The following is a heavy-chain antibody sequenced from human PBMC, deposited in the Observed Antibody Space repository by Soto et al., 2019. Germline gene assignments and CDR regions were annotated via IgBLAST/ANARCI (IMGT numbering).Heavy chain of an antibody. CDR2: ITGSGTNT. Sequence: GSLRLSCAASGFTISSYTMTWVRQASGKGLEWVSAITGSGTNTYYADSVKGRFTISTDNSTNTLYLQMSSLRAEDTAIDYCAKDDPGDVYSYYGLDVWGEGTTVTVSS. J-gene: IGHJ6*04. V-gene: IGHV3-23*01. D-gene: IGHD2-21*02. CDR3: AKDDPGDVYSYYGLDV. CDR1: GFTISSYT.